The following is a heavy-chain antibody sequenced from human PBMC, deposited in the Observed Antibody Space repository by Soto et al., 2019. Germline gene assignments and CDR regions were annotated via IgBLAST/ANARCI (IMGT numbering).Heavy chain of an antibody. V-gene: IGHV1-18*01. CDR1: GYTFTSYG. Sequence: ASVKVSCKASGYTFTSYGISWVRQAPGQGLEWMGWISAYNGNTNYAQKLQGRVTMTTDTSTSTAYMELRSLRSDDTAVYYCAREAHYYGSGPYAFDIWGQGTMVTVSS. J-gene: IGHJ3*02. CDR3: AREAHYYGSGPYAFDI. D-gene: IGHD3-10*01. CDR2: ISAYNGNT.